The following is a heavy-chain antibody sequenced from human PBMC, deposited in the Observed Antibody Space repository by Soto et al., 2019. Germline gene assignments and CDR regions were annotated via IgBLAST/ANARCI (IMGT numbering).Heavy chain of an antibody. J-gene: IGHJ5*02. CDR2: INTDGSST. Sequence: GGSLRLSCAASGFNFGSYWMHWVRQAPGKGLVWVSRINTDGSSTSYADSVKGRFTISRDNAKNTLYLQMNSLRAEDTAVYYCAKEKISTSCCNWFDPWGQGTLVTVSS. D-gene: IGHD2-2*01. V-gene: IGHV3-74*01. CDR3: AKEKISTSCCNWFDP. CDR1: GFNFGSYW.